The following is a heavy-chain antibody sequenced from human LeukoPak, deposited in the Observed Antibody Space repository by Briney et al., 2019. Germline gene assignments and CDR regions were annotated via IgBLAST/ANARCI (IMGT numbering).Heavy chain of an antibody. Sequence: ASVKVSCKASGYTFTSNDVSWVRKATGQGPEWMGWMSPNSGNTGYAQKFQGRVTMTRSTSITTAYMELSSLTSEDTAIYYCARGVDAGVDYWGQGTLVTVSS. V-gene: IGHV1-8*01. CDR1: GYTFTSND. J-gene: IGHJ4*02. CDR3: ARGVDAGVDY. CDR2: MSPNSGNT. D-gene: IGHD2-2*01.